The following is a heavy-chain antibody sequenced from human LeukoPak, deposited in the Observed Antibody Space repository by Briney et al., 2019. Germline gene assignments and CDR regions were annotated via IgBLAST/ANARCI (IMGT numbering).Heavy chain of an antibody. CDR3: ARDRAHYYDSSGYHRAFDI. V-gene: IGHV4-39*07. D-gene: IGHD3-22*01. CDR1: GGSISSSSYY. J-gene: IGHJ3*02. Sequence: SETLSLTCTVSGGSISSSSYYWGWIRQPPGKGLEWIGSIYYSGSTYYNPSLKSRVTISVDTSKNQFSLKLSSVTAADTAVYYCARDRAHYYDSSGYHRAFDIWGQGTMVTVSS. CDR2: IYYSGST.